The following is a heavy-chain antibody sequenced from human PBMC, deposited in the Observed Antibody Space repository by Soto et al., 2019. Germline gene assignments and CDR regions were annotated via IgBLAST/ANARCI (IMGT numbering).Heavy chain of an antibody. J-gene: IGHJ4*03. V-gene: IGHV1-2*02. D-gene: IGHD2-2*01. Sequence: ASVKVSCKASGYTFTGYYMHWVRQAPGQGLEWMGWIKPNSGGTDYAQKFQGRVTMTRDTSISTAYMELSRLRSDDTAVYYCPRPARCTRAFDELDFWGQVSPVTVSS. CDR3: PRPARCTRAFDELDF. CDR2: IKPNSGGT. CDR1: GYTFTGYY.